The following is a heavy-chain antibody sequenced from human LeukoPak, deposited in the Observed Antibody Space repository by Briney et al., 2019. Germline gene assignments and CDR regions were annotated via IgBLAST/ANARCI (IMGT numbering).Heavy chain of an antibody. J-gene: IGHJ3*01. CDR2: LYHSGKT. Sequence: SETLTLTCTVSGVSINSNYWSWIRQSPGRGLEWIGYLYHSGKTNYNPSLKRRVPISINKPTNHLSLKMEPLTSPDTAGHYFSRWALQSAFDLWGQGTMVTVSS. CDR3: SRWALQSAFDL. V-gene: IGHV4-59*01. CDR1: GVSINSNY.